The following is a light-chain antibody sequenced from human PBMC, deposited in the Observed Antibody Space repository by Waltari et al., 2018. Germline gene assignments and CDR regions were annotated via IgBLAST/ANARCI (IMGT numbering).Light chain of an antibody. CDR3: CSYAGKYTSV. CDR2: DVT. CDR1: SSDIGGYNY. Sequence: QSALTQPRSVSGSPGQSVTLSCTGTSSDIGGYNYVSWYQQHPGKVPKLVIFDVTKRPSGVTGAFSGFKAGNTASLTISGLQAGDEAVYFCCSYAGKYTSVFGAGTKVTVL. V-gene: IGLV2-11*01. J-gene: IGLJ2*01.